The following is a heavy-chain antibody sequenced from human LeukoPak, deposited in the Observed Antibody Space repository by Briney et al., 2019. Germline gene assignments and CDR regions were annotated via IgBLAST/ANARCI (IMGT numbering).Heavy chain of an antibody. J-gene: IGHJ4*02. CDR1: GFTFSSYG. V-gene: IGHV3-23*01. Sequence: GGSPRLSCAASGFTFSSYGMSWVRQAPGKGPQWVSAITGSGGTTYYADSVKGRFTISRDNSKNTLYLQMNSLRAEDTAVYYCAKIQGYFDYWGQGNLVTVSS. CDR2: ITGSGGTT. CDR3: AKIQGYFDY.